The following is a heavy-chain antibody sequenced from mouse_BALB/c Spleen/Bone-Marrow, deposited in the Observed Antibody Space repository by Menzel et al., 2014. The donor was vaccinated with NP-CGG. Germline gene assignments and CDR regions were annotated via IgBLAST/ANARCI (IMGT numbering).Heavy chain of an antibody. CDR1: GYTFTDYW. CDR2: IDTSDSYT. J-gene: IGHJ2*01. CDR3: AFYYGNYGDY. D-gene: IGHD2-1*01. V-gene: IGHV1-69*01. Sequence: VQLQQSGAALVMPGASVKMSCKASGYTFTDYWMHWVKQRPGQGLEWIGAIDTSDSYTSYNQKFKGKATLTVDESSSTAYMQLSSLTSEDSAVYYCAFYYGNYGDYWGQGTTLTVSS.